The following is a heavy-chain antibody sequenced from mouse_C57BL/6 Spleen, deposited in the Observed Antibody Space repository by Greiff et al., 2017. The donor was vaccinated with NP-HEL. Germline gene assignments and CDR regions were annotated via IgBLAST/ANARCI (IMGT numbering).Heavy chain of an antibody. J-gene: IGHJ2*01. CDR3: ARNKYYGSSSWYFDY. CDR1: GFSLTSYA. Sequence: QVQLQQSGPGLVAPSQSLSITCTVSGFSLTSYAISWVRQPPGKGLEWLGVIWTGGGTNYNSALKSRLSISKDNSKSQVFLKMNSLQTDDTARYYCARNKYYGSSSWYFDYWGQGTTLTVSS. CDR2: IWTGGGT. V-gene: IGHV2-9-1*01. D-gene: IGHD1-1*01.